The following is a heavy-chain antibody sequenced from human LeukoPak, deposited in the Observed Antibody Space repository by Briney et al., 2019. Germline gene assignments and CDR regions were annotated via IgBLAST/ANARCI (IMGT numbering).Heavy chain of an antibody. CDR2: ISTSSSYI. J-gene: IGHJ4*02. CDR3: AREAWSSSFDY. CDR1: GFTFSTYS. D-gene: IGHD6-6*01. V-gene: IGHV3-21*01. Sequence: PGGSLRLSCAASGFTFSTYSMSWVRQAPGKGLEWVSSISTSSSYIYYADSVKGRFTISRDNSKNTLYLQMGSLRAEDMAVYYCAREAWSSSFDYWGQGTLVTVSS.